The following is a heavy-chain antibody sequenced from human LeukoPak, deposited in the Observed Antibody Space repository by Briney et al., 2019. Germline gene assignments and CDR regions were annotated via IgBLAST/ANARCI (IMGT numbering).Heavy chain of an antibody. CDR2: IYPDDSDT. J-gene: IGHJ5*02. D-gene: IGHD3-10*01. V-gene: IGHV5-51*01. CDR1: GYSFSSYW. Sequence: GESLKISCKASGYSFSSYWIAWVRQMPGKGLEWMGIIYPDDSDTRYSPSFQGQVTISADKSISTAYLQWSSLKASDTALYYCARLLTMVRGVIRSAWFDPWGQGTLVIVSS. CDR3: ARLLTMVRGVIRSAWFDP.